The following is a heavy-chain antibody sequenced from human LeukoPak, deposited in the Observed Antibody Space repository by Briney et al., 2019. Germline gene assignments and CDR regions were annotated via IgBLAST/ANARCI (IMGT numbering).Heavy chain of an antibody. V-gene: IGHV4-4*07. Sequence: SQTLSLTCTASGGSISSYYWSWIRQPAGKGLEWIGRSYTSGSTDYNPSLKSRVTMSVDTSKDQFSLKLSSVTAADTAVYYCARDRYYDFWSGYLNWYFDLWGRGTLVTVSS. J-gene: IGHJ2*01. CDR3: ARDRYYDFWSGYLNWYFDL. D-gene: IGHD3-3*01. CDR1: GGSISSYY. CDR2: SYTSGST.